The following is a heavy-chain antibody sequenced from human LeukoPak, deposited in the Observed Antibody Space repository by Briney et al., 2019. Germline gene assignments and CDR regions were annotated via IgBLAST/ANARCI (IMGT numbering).Heavy chain of an antibody. Sequence: GASVKVSCKASGYTFTAYYIHWVRQAPGQGLEWIGWINTISGGTNYAQKFQGRVTMTRDTSISTAYMELSRLRSDDTAVYYCAREGYILSVNWFDPWGQGTLVTVSS. V-gene: IGHV1-2*02. J-gene: IGHJ5*02. D-gene: IGHD5-24*01. CDR2: INTISGGT. CDR3: AREGYILSVNWFDP. CDR1: GYTFTAYY.